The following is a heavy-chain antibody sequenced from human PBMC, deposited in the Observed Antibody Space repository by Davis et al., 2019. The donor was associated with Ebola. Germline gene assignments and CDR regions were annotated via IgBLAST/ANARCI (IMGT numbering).Heavy chain of an antibody. V-gene: IGHV1-18*01. CDR3: ARDRGTPYGMDV. D-gene: IGHD1-1*01. Sequence: ASVKVSCKASGGTFSSYAISWVRQAPGQGLEWMGWISAYNGNTNYAQKLQGRVTMTTDTSTSTAYMELRSLRSDDTAVYYCARDRGTPYGMDVWGQGTTVTVSS. CDR1: GGTFSSYA. J-gene: IGHJ6*02. CDR2: ISAYNGNT.